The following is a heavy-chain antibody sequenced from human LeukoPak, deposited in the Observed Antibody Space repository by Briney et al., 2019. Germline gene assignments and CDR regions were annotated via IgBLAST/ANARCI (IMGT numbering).Heavy chain of an antibody. D-gene: IGHD4-17*01. CDR1: GFIFGTYW. V-gene: IGHV3-7*03. CDR2: IKQDGSET. CDR3: VREFRYGDFDY. Sequence: GGSLRLSCAASGFIFGTYWMSWVRQPPGKRLEWVANIKQDGSETYCVDSVKGRFTMSRDNAKNLLYLQMNRLRAEDTAVYYCVREFRYGDFDYWGQGTLVTVSS. J-gene: IGHJ4*02.